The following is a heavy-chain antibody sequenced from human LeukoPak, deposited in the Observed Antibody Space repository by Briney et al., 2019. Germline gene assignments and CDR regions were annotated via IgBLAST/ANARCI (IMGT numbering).Heavy chain of an antibody. V-gene: IGHV1-8*01. D-gene: IGHD6-13*01. J-gene: IGHJ5*02. CDR2: MNPNSGNT. CDR1: GYTFTSYD. CDR3: ARDDKSQGQPPAAGT. Sequence: GASVKVSCKASGYTFTSYDINWVRQATGQGLEWMGWMNPNSGNTGYAQKFQGRVTMTRNTSISTAYMELSSLRSEDTAVYYCARDDKSQGQPPAAGTWGQGTLVTVSS.